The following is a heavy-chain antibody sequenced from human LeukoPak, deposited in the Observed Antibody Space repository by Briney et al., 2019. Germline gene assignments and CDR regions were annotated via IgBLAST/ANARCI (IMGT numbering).Heavy chain of an antibody. J-gene: IGHJ5*02. D-gene: IGHD6-19*01. CDR2: IVVGSGNT. CDR1: GFTFTSSA. Sequence: ASVKVSCKASGFTFTSSAVQWVRQARGQRLEWIGWIVVGSGNTNYAQKFQERVTITRDMSTSTAYMELSSLRSEGTAVYYCAAEIAVAGTGGFDPWGQGTLVTVSS. V-gene: IGHV1-58*01. CDR3: AAEIAVAGTGGFDP.